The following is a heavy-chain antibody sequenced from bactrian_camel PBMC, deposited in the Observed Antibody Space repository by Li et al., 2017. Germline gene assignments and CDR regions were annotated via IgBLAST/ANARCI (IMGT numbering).Heavy chain of an antibody. D-gene: IGHD5*01. CDR1: GFTFGSYA. CDR2: INSAGLST. V-gene: IGHV3S42*01. J-gene: IGHJ6*01. Sequence: VQLVESGGALVQPGGSLRLSCAASGFTFGSYAMSWVRQAPGKGLEWVSTINSAGLSTWDADFVKGRFTVSRDNAANMLWLQLNSLKTEDTAMYYCANVHARPGWNIDGYWGQGTQVTVS. CDR3: ANVHARPGWNIDGY.